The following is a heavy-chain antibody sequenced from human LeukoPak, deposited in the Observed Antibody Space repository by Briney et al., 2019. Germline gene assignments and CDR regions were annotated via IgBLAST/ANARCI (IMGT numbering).Heavy chain of an antibody. CDR2: IIPILGIA. Sequence: ASVKVSCKASGGTFSSYAISWVRQAPGQGLEWMGRIIPILGIANYAQKFQGRVPITADKSTSTAYMELSSLRSEDTAVYYCAVPSTTVTPNFDYWGQGTLVTVSS. V-gene: IGHV1-69*04. J-gene: IGHJ4*02. CDR3: AVPSTTVTPNFDY. CDR1: GGTFSSYA. D-gene: IGHD4-17*01.